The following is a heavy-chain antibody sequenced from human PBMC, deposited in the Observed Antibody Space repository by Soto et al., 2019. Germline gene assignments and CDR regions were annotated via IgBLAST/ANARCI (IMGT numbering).Heavy chain of an antibody. Sequence: EVQLVESGGGLVKPGGSLRLSCAASGFTFSSYSMNWVRQAPGKGLEWVSSISSSSSYIYYADSVKGRFTISRDNAKNSLYLQMNSLRAEDTAVYYCARDGTHRGGMDVWGQGTTVTVSS. V-gene: IGHV3-21*01. J-gene: IGHJ6*02. CDR1: GFTFSSYS. D-gene: IGHD1-26*01. CDR3: ARDGTHRGGMDV. CDR2: ISSSSSYI.